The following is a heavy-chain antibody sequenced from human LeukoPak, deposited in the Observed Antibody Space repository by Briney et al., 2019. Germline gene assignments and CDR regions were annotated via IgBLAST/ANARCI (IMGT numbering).Heavy chain of an antibody. CDR2: ISYDGSNK. CDR3: AKGRRRGVVVPAAND. D-gene: IGHD2-2*01. Sequence: PGGSLRLSCAASGFTFSSYGMHWVRQAPGKGLEWVAVISYDGSNKYYADSVKGRFTIFRDNSKNTLYLQMNSLRAEDTAVYYCAKGRRRGVVVPAANDWGQGTLVTVSS. V-gene: IGHV3-30*18. J-gene: IGHJ4*02. CDR1: GFTFSSYG.